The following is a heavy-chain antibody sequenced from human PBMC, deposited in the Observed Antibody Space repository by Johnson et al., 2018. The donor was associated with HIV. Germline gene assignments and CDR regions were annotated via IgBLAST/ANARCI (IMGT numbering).Heavy chain of an antibody. CDR1: GFIFSGYW. CDR3: AREEGDAFDI. Sequence: VQLVESGGGLVQPGGSQRLSCAASGFIFSGYWMSWVRQTPGKGLEWVANIKQDGSEKYYVDSVKGRFTISRDNAKNSLYLQMNSLRAEDTAVYYCAREEGDAFDIWGQGTMVTVSS. V-gene: IGHV3-7*01. J-gene: IGHJ3*02. CDR2: IKQDGSEK.